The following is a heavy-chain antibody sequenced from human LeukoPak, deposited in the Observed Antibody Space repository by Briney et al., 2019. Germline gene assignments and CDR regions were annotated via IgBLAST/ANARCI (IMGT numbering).Heavy chain of an antibody. CDR2: INNSGGST. V-gene: IGHV3-23*01. J-gene: IGHJ4*02. CDR1: GFTFSSYA. D-gene: IGHD6-19*01. Sequence: PGGSLRLSCAASGFTFSSYAMSWVRQAPGKGLEWVSVINNSGGSTHYADSVKGRSTISRDNSKSTLYLQMNSLRAEDTAVYYCAKGVTSGWRTFDYWGQGTLVTVSS. CDR3: AKGVTSGWRTFDY.